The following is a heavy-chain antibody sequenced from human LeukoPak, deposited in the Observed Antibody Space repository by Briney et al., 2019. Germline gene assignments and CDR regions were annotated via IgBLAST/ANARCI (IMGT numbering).Heavy chain of an antibody. CDR3: ARLIAVAGRVDY. CDR2: IYPGDSDT. V-gene: IGHV5-51*01. Sequence: GESLKISCMGSGYRFTSYWIGWVRQTPRKGLKWMGIIYPGDSDTRYSPSFQGQVTISADKSISTAYLQWSSLKASDTAMYYCARLIAVAGRVDYWGQGTLVTVSS. CDR1: GYRFTSYW. D-gene: IGHD6-19*01. J-gene: IGHJ4*02.